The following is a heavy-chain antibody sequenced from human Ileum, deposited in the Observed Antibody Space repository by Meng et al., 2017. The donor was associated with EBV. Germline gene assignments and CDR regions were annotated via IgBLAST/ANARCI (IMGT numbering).Heavy chain of an antibody. CDR1: GGSISRSDW. V-gene: IGHV4-4*02. CDR3: ASSDYYRSDY. Sequence: HESGPGVVKPSDTLSFTGAVCGGSISRSDWWSWVRQHPGKGLEWIGETSHSGSTNYSTSLKSRVTISLDKSKNQLSLKLNSVTAADTAVYYCASSDYYRSDYWGQGTLVTVSS. CDR2: TSHSGST. J-gene: IGHJ4*02. D-gene: IGHD3-22*01.